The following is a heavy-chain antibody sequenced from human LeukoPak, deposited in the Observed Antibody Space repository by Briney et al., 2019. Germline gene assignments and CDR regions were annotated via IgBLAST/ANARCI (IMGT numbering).Heavy chain of an antibody. CDR1: GFTFSSYW. V-gene: IGHV3-7*03. J-gene: IGHJ4*02. CDR3: ARNPSQDYDSFDY. D-gene: IGHD5-12*01. CDR2: IKQDGREK. Sequence: GGSLRLSCAASGFTFSSYWMSWGRQVPGKRLEWVANIKQDGREKYYVHSVKGRFTISRDNDKNSLYLQMNSLRAEDTAVYYCARNPSQDYDSFDYLGQGALVTVSS.